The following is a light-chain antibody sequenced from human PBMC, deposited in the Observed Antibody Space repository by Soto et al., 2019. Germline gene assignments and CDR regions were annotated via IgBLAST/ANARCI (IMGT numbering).Light chain of an antibody. CDR1: QGISSY. V-gene: IGKV1-9*01. CDR2: AAS. Sequence: DIQLTQSPSFLSASVGDRVTVTCRASQGISSYLAWYQQRPGNAPKLLIYAASTLQSGVPSRFSGSGYGTEFTLTISSLQPEDFATYYCQQLNSYPSRTFGVGTKVDIK. J-gene: IGKJ4*01. CDR3: QQLNSYPSRT.